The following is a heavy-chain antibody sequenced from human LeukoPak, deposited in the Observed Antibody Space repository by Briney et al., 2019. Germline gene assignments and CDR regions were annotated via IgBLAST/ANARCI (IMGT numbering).Heavy chain of an antibody. V-gene: IGHV3-30*18. CDR2: ISYDGSVK. CDR1: GFTFSSYG. Sequence: PGGSLRLSCAASGFTFSSYGMHWVRQAPGKGLEWVAVISYDGSVKYYGDSVKGRFTISRDNSKNTLSLQMDSLRVEDTAVYYCAKKREVYGDYASFDYWGQGTLVTVSS. D-gene: IGHD4-17*01. CDR3: AKKREVYGDYASFDY. J-gene: IGHJ4*02.